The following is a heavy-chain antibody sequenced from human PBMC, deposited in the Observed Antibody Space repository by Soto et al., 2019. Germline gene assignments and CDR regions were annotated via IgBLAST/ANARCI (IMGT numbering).Heavy chain of an antibody. CDR2: INPKSGGT. CDR1: GYIFSDNY. D-gene: IGHD6-19*01. Sequence: QVQLVQSGAEVKQPGASMKVSCKASGYIFSDNYIHWVRQAPGQGLEWMAWINPKSGGTNYARNFQGRVTLTRDTSISTAYMDLSRLTSDDTAVYYSARAREDSSGWFDYWGQGTLVTVSS. V-gene: IGHV1-2*02. J-gene: IGHJ4*02. CDR3: ARAREDSSGWFDY.